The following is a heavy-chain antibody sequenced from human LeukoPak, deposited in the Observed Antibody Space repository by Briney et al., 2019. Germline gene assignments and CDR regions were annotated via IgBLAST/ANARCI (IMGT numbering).Heavy chain of an antibody. D-gene: IGHD3-10*01. J-gene: IGHJ4*02. V-gene: IGHV4-34*01. Sequence: PSETPSLTCAVYGGSFSGYYWSWIRQPPGKGLEWIGEINHSGSTNYNPSLKSRVTISVDTSKNQFSLKLSSVTAADTAVYYCARERYGSGSYRDNWGQGTLVTVSS. CDR1: GGSFSGYY. CDR3: ARERYGSGSYRDN. CDR2: INHSGST.